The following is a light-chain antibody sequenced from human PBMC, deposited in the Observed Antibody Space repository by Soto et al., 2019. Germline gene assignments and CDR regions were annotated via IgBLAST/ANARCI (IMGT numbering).Light chain of an antibody. CDR2: GAS. CDR3: QQRSDWPWT. J-gene: IGKJ1*01. CDR1: QSVSID. Sequence: EIVMTQAPATLAVSPGERATLSWRGSQSVSIDLAWYQQTPGQAPRLLIYGASSRATGIPDRFSGSGSGTDFTLTVSSLEPEDFVVYYCQQRSDWPWTFGQGTKVDIK. V-gene: IGKV3-11*01.